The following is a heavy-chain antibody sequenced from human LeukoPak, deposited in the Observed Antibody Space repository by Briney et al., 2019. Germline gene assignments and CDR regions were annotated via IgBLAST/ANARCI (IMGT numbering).Heavy chain of an antibody. CDR1: GYTFTGYY. V-gene: IGHV1-46*01. CDR3: ARAGQGTTD. Sequence: ASVKVSCKASGYTFTGYYMHWVRQAPGQGLEWMGIINPSGGSTSYAQKFQGRVTMTRDMSTGTVYMELSSLRSEDTAVYYCARAGQGTTDWGQGTMVTVSS. J-gene: IGHJ3*01. D-gene: IGHD2/OR15-2a*01. CDR2: INPSGGST.